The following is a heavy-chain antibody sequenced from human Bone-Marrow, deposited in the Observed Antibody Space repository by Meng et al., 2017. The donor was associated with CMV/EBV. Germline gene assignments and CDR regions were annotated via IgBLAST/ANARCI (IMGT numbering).Heavy chain of an antibody. D-gene: IGHD1-14*01. CDR3: TRDRYRVLGY. CDR1: GDSVSSNSAA. V-gene: IGHV6-1*01. Sequence: SETLSLTCAISGDSVSSNSAAWNWIRQSPSRGLEWLGRTYYRSKWYSDYAVSVKSRISINVDTSKNQFFLQLNSVTPEDTAVYYCTRDRYRVLGYWGQGKLVTVSS. J-gene: IGHJ4*02. CDR2: TYYRSKWYS.